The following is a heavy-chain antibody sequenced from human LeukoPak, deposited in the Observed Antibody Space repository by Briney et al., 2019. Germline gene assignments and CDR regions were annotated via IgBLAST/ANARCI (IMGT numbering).Heavy chain of an antibody. CDR3: ARVTSHSDY. J-gene: IGHJ4*02. D-gene: IGHD2-2*01. V-gene: IGHV3-21*01. CDR1: GFTFSSYS. CDR2: ISSSSSYI. Sequence: GGSLRLSCAASGFTFSSYSMNWVRQAPGKGLGWVSSISSSSSYIYYADSLKGRSTISRDNAKNSLYLQMNSLRAEDTAVYYCARVTSHSDYWGQGTLVTVSS.